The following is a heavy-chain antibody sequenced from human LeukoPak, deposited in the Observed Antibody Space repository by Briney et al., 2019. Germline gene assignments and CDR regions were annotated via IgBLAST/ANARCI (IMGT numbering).Heavy chain of an antibody. D-gene: IGHD2-15*01. CDR2: ISSGSSYI. CDR3: ARVYCSGGSCYGYLDY. V-gene: IGHV3-21*01. J-gene: IGHJ4*02. Sequence: GGSLRLSCAASRFTFSSYSMNWVRQAPGKGLEWVSSISSGSSYIYYADSVKGRFTISRDNAKNSLNLQMNSLRAEDTAVYYCARVYCSGGSCYGYLDYWGQGTLVTVSS. CDR1: RFTFSSYS.